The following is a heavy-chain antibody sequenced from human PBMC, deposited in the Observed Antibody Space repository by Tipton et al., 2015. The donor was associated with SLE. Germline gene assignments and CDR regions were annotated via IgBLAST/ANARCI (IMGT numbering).Heavy chain of an antibody. J-gene: IGHJ2*01. Sequence: GSLRLSCAASGFTFSSYAMSWVRQAPGKGLEWVSAISGSGGSTYYADSVKGRFTISRDNSKNTLYLQMNSLRAEDTAVYYCAKDIMGPFGPPPGYFDLWGRGTLVTVSS. CDR3: AKDIMGPFGPPPGYFDL. V-gene: IGHV3-23*01. CDR1: GFTFSSYA. CDR2: ISGSGGST. D-gene: IGHD3-10*01.